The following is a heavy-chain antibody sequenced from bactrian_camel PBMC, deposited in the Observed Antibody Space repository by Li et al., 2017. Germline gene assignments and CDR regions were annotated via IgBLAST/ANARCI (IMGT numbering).Heavy chain of an antibody. Sequence: VQLVESGGGSVQAGGSLKLSCAATRYTYSSNFMAWSRQAPGKEREGVAAIRSNGGITYYTDSVKGRFTISKDNAKNTVYLQMNSLKPEDTATYYCAAGSYVADATLMKEYNYWGQGTQVTVS. CDR3: AAGSYVADATLMKEYNY. J-gene: IGHJ4*01. V-gene: IGHV3S1*01. CDR1: RYTYSSNF. D-gene: IGHD6*01. CDR2: IRSNGGIT.